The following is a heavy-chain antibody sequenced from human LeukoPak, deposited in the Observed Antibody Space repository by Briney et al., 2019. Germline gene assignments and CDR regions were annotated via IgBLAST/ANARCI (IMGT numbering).Heavy chain of an antibody. CDR3: ARDQRIAAAGSFDY. Sequence: GGSLRLSCAASGFTFSSYAMHWVRQAPGKGLEWVAVISYGGSNKYYADSVKGRFTISRDNSKNTLYLQMNSLRAEDTAVYYCARDQRIAAAGSFDYWGQGTLVTVSS. CDR2: ISYGGSNK. J-gene: IGHJ4*02. D-gene: IGHD6-13*01. CDR1: GFTFSSYA. V-gene: IGHV3-30-3*01.